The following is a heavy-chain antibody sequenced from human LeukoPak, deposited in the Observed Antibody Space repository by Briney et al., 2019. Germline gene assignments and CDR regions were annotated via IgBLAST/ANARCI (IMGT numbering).Heavy chain of an antibody. CDR2: IWYDGSNK. J-gene: IGHJ6*03. CDR3: AKGLDYYYYYYMDV. V-gene: IGHV3-33*06. Sequence: GGSLRLSCAASGFTFSSYGMHWVRQAPGKGLEGVAVIWYDGSNKYYADSVKGRFTISRDNSKNTLYLQMNSLRAEDTAVYYCAKGLDYYYYYYMDVWGKGTTVTVSS. CDR1: GFTFSSYG.